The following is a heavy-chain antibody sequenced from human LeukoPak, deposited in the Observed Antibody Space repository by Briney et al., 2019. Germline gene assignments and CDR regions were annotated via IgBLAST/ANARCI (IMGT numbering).Heavy chain of an antibody. V-gene: IGHV3-7*05. CDR3: TTFYTRLTDY. CDR2: INQDGSEK. Sequence: PGGSLRLSCAASGLMFNTYWISWVRQAPGKGLEWLATINQDGSEKYYVDSVKGRFTISRDNAKNSLFLQMNSLGAEDTAVYYCTTFYTRLTDYWGQGTLVTVSS. J-gene: IGHJ4*02. CDR1: GLMFNTYW. D-gene: IGHD2/OR15-2a*01.